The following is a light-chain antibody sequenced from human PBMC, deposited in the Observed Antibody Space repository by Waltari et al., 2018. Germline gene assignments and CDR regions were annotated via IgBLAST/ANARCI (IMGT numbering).Light chain of an antibody. J-gene: IGLJ2*01. CDR3: ATWDSSLSNVL. Sequence: QSVLTQPPSVSAAPGQKVTISCSGSSSNIGSNPVSWYQQLPGTAPNLLIYHSRQGPSGIPDRFSGSKSGPSATLGITGLQTGDEANYYCATWDSSLSNVLFGGGTKLSVL. V-gene: IGLV1-51*01. CDR1: SSNIGSNP. CDR2: HSR.